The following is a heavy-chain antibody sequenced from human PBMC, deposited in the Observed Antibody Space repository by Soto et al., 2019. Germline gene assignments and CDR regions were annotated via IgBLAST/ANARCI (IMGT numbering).Heavy chain of an antibody. CDR1: GYTFTDHS. J-gene: IGHJ4*02. D-gene: IGHD2-8*01. CDR2: ISTSRGNT. CDR3: ARDRTNFLDY. Sequence: QVQLVQSGSEVEKPGASVKLSCKASGYTFTDHSLSWVRLAPGHGLEWMGWISTSRGNTNYAQKFQGRLTLTTDTSTSTAYMELESLRSDDTAVYYCARDRTNFLDYWGQGILVTVSS. V-gene: IGHV1-18*01.